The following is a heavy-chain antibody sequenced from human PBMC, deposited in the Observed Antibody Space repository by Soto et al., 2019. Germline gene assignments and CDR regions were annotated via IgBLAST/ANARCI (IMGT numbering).Heavy chain of an antibody. J-gene: IGHJ6*02. V-gene: IGHV4-61*01. CDR1: GGSVTNGIYY. Sequence: PSETLSLTCNVSGGSVTNGIYYWSWIRQPPGRGLEWIGYIYYRGATKYNPSLESRVSIPVDTPKNQFSLKLTSVTAADTAVYYCVRDSRRTGVKYFYGFDAWGQGTTVTVSS. CDR2: IYYRGAT. D-gene: IGHD3-10*01. CDR3: VRDSRRTGVKYFYGFDA.